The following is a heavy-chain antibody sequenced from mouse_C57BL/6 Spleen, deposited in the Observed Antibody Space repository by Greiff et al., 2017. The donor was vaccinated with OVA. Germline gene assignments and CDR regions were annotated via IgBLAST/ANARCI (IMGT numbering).Heavy chain of an antibody. Sequence: EVKLVESGGGLVQPGGSLSLSCAASGFTFTGYYMSWVRQPPGKALEWLGFISNKANGYTTEYSATVKGRFTISRDNSQSSIYLQMNARRAEDSATYYCARYGRDYVNAMDYWGQGTSVTVSS. D-gene: IGHD2-13*01. J-gene: IGHJ4*01. CDR2: ISNKANGYTT. CDR3: ARYGRDYVNAMDY. V-gene: IGHV7-3*01. CDR1: GFTFTGYY.